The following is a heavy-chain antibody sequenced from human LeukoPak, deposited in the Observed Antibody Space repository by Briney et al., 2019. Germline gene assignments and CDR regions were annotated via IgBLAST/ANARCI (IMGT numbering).Heavy chain of an antibody. CDR1: GESSSSKSAA. V-gene: IGHV6-1*01. Sequence: QTPSLTCALSGESSSSKSAACNWIRHTPSRGLEWRGRTYYRFNSYNDYAASVKSRITINPDTSKNQFSLQLNSVTPEDTAVYYGARGWILEWLLSLEYYFDYWGQGTLVTVSS. D-gene: IGHD3-3*01. J-gene: IGHJ4*02. CDR2: TYYRFNSYN. CDR3: ARGWILEWLLSLEYYFDY.